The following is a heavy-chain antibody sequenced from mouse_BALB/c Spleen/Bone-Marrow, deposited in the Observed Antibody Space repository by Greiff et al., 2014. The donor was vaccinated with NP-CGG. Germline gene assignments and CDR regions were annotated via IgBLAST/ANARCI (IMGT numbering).Heavy chain of an antibody. J-gene: IGHJ2*01. CDR3: TRSTATFDY. D-gene: IGHD1-2*01. CDR1: GYAYSAYW. Sequence: QVQLQQSGAELVRPGSSVKISCKASGYAYSAYWMNWVKQRPGQGLEWIGQIYPGDGDTNYNGKFKGKATLTADKSSSTAYMQLSSLTSEDSAVYFCTRSTATFDYWGQGTTLPVSS. CDR2: IYPGDGDT. V-gene: IGHV1-80*01.